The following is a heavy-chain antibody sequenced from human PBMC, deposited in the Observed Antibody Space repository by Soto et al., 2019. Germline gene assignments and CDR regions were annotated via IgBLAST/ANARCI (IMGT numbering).Heavy chain of an antibody. D-gene: IGHD2-21*02. CDR3: ARRRYCGADCYSKYYYGMDV. CDR2: IIPVLGVT. CDR1: GSTFSSYT. V-gene: IGHV1-69*02. Sequence: QVQLVQSGAEVKKPGSSVKVSCQASGSTFSSYTVSWVRQAPGQGLEWMGRIIPVLGVTNYAPKFKGRVTISAGKSKTTAYMELSSLRSGDTAVYYCARRRYCGADCYSKYYYGMDVWGQGTTVTVSS. J-gene: IGHJ6*02.